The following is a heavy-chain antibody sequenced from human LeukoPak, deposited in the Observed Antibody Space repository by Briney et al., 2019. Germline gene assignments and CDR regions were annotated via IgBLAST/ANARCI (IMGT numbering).Heavy chain of an antibody. J-gene: IGHJ3*02. D-gene: IGHD3-22*01. Sequence: SVKVSCKASGGTFSSYAISWVRQAPGQGLEWMGGIIPIFGTANYAQRFQGRVTITADESTSTAYMELSSLRSEDTAVYYCAREGRYYYDSSGTFPDAFDIWGQGTMVTVSS. V-gene: IGHV1-69*13. CDR3: AREGRYYYDSSGTFPDAFDI. CDR1: GGTFSSYA. CDR2: IIPIFGTA.